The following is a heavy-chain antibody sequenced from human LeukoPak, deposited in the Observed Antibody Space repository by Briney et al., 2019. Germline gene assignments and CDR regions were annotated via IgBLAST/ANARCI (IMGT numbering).Heavy chain of an antibody. D-gene: IGHD2-21*02. CDR1: GGSITSYY. V-gene: IGHV4-59*01. CDR2: MYYSGTT. CDR3: ARLPMAVTPHVDY. Sequence: SETLSLTCTVSGGSITSYYRSWIRQSPGKGLEWIGFMYYSGTTNYNPSLKSRFTISLGMSKNQFSLKLSSVTAADTAVYYCARLPMAVTPHVDYWGQGTLVTVSS. J-gene: IGHJ4*02.